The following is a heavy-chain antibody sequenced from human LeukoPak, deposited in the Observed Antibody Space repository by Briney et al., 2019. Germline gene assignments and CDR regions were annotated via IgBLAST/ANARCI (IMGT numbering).Heavy chain of an antibody. CDR1: GGSISSYY. V-gene: IGHV4-59*01. CDR3: ARVTVTMVRGVIITSSEYYFGY. CDR2: IYYSGST. J-gene: IGHJ4*02. Sequence: SETLSLTCTVSGGSISSYYWSWIRQPPGKGLEWIGYIYYSGSTNYNPSLKSRVTISVDTSKNQFSLKLSSVTAADTAVYYCARVTVTMVRGVIITSSEYYFGYWGQGTLVTVSS. D-gene: IGHD3-10*01.